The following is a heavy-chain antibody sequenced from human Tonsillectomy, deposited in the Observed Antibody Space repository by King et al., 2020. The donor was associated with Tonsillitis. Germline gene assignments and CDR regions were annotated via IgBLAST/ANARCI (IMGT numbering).Heavy chain of an antibody. CDR3: AKDLPVAYCGGDCYYDY. D-gene: IGHD2-21*02. Sequence: VQLVESGGGLVQPGGSLRLSCAASGFTFSSYAMSWVRQAPGKGLEWVSAISGGGGSTYYADSVKGRFTISRDNSKNTLYLQMNSLRAEDTAVYYCAKDLPVAYCGGDCYYDYWGQGTLVTVSS. V-gene: IGHV3-23*04. CDR2: ISGGGGST. J-gene: IGHJ4*02. CDR1: GFTFSSYA.